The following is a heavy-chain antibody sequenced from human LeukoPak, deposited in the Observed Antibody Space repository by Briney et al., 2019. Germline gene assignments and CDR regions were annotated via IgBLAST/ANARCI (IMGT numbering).Heavy chain of an antibody. J-gene: IGHJ4*02. CDR2: ISSSSSYI. V-gene: IGHV3-21*01. D-gene: IGHD2-2*01. CDR3: ARGSCSSTSCYSWDY. CDR1: GFTFSSYS. Sequence: GGSLRLSCAASGFTFSSYSMNWVRQAPGKGLEWVSSISSSSSYIYYADSVKGRFTISRDNAKNSLYLQMNSLRAGDTAVYYCARGSCSSTSCYSWDYWGQGTLVTVSS.